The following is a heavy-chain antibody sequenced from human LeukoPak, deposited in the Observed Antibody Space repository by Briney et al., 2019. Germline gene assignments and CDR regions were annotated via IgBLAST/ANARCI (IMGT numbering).Heavy chain of an antibody. CDR1: GNYW. CDR3: VSFYGTY. CDR2: INSDGSWT. V-gene: IGHV3-74*01. J-gene: IGHJ4*02. Sequence: GGSLRLSCAASGNYWMHWVRQAPGKGLVWVSHINSDGSWTSYADSVKGRFTISKDNAKNTVYLQMNSLRAEDTAVYYCVSFYGTYWVRGTLVTVSS. D-gene: IGHD2/OR15-2a*01.